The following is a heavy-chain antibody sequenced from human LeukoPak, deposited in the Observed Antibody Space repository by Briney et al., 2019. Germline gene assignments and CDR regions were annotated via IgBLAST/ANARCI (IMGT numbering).Heavy chain of an antibody. CDR3: AKDDSSGYYYVGNFDY. Sequence: GGSLRLSCAASGFTFSSYGMHWVRQAPGKGLEWVAFIRYDGSNKYYADSVKGRFTISRDNSKNTLYLQMNSLRAEDTAVYYCAKDDSSGYYYVGNFDYWGQGTLVTVSS. J-gene: IGHJ4*02. CDR1: GFTFSSYG. V-gene: IGHV3-30*02. D-gene: IGHD3-22*01. CDR2: IRYDGSNK.